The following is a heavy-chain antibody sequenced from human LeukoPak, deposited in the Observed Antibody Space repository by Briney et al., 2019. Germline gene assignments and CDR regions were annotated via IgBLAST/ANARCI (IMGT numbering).Heavy chain of an antibody. CDR3: VRDSAYSPDY. D-gene: IGHD5-12*01. V-gene: IGHV1-18*03. Sequence: AASVKVSCKASGYTFTGYYMHWVRQAPGQGLEWMAWIRGNNDNTKYAQKFQGRVTLTTDTSTSTAYMELRGLTSDDMAVYYCVRDSAYSPDYWGQGSLVTVSP. J-gene: IGHJ4*02. CDR1: GYTFTGYY. CDR2: IRGNNDNT.